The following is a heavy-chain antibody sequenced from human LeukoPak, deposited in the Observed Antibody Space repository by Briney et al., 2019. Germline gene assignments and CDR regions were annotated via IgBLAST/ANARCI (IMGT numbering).Heavy chain of an antibody. J-gene: IGHJ4*02. Sequence: GGSLRLSCAASGFTFSNYAMHWVRQAPGEGQEWVAAVSSDGSSTWSADSVRGRFSISRDNSENTLDLHMNSLRAEDTALYYCARAPVRGVASTGFDYWGRGTLVSVSS. V-gene: IGHV3-30-3*01. D-gene: IGHD3-10*01. CDR2: VSSDGSST. CDR3: ARAPVRGVASTGFDY. CDR1: GFTFSNYA.